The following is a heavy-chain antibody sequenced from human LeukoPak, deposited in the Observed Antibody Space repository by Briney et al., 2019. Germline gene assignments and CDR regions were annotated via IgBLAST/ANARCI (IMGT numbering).Heavy chain of an antibody. V-gene: IGHV1-18*01. CDR3: ARSGRGTYYYFDY. D-gene: IGHD1-26*01. Sequence: ASVKVSCKASGYTFTRYGMSWARQAPGQGLEWMGWISGSNGNTNYAQKLQGRVTMTTDTSTGTAYMELRSLRSDDTAVYYCARSGRGTYYYFDYWGQGTLVTVSS. CDR2: ISGSNGNT. J-gene: IGHJ4*02. CDR1: GYTFTRYG.